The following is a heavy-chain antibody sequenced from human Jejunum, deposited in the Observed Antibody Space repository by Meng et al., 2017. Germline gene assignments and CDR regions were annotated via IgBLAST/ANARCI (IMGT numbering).Heavy chain of an antibody. CDR1: GGSLKDFY. J-gene: IGHJ4*02. D-gene: IGHD4-17*01. V-gene: IGHV4-34*01. CDR3: ARALGAYGDSGFAY. CDR2: ISHSGST. Sequence: QVQPEQWGPGLLNPPKTLSSTCAVSGGSLKDFYLTWIRKPPGKGLEWIGEISHSGSTNYNPSLKSRVTISVDRSQNQLSLKLTSVSGTDTAVYFCARALGAYGDSGFAYWGQGALVTVSS.